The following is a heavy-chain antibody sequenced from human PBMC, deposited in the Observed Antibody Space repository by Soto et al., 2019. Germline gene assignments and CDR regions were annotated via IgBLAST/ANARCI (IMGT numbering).Heavy chain of an antibody. J-gene: IGHJ6*03. CDR3: ATGMVRGVLYYYYYMDV. D-gene: IGHD3-10*01. CDR2: FDPEDGET. V-gene: IGHV1-24*01. Sequence: ASVKVSCKVSGYTLTELSMHWVRQAPGKGLEWMGGFDPEDGETIYAQKFQGRVTMTEDTSTDTAYMELSSLRSEVTAVYYCATGMVRGVLYYYYYMDVWGKGTTVTVSS. CDR1: GYTLTELS.